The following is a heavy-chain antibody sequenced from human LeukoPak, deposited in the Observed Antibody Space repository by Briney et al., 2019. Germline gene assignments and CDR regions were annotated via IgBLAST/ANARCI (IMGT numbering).Heavy chain of an antibody. J-gene: IGHJ6*03. V-gene: IGHV4-34*08. CDR1: GFTVSSNY. CDR3: ARRVGRRFGERTYYYNYMDV. Sequence: LRLSCAASGFTVSSNYMSWIRQPPGKGLEWIGEINHSGSTNYDPSLKTRVTISVDTSKKQFSLRLSSVTAADTAVYYCARRVGRRFGERTYYYNYMDVWGKGTTVTISS. D-gene: IGHD3-10*01. CDR2: INHSGST.